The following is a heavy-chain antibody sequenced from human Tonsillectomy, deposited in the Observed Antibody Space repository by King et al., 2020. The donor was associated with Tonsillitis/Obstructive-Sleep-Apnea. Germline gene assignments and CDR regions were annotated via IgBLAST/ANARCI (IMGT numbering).Heavy chain of an antibody. CDR3: AREFTIFGDKHLLGDY. D-gene: IGHD3-3*01. Sequence: VQLVESGSELKKPGASVKVSCKASGYTFSSYAMNWVRQAPGQGLEWMGWINTNTGNPTYPQGFTGRLVFSLETTVSTAYLQISSLKAEDTAVYYCAREFTIFGDKHLLGDYWGQGTLVTVSS. CDR2: INTNTGNP. CDR1: GYTFSSYA. V-gene: IGHV7-4-1*02. J-gene: IGHJ4*02.